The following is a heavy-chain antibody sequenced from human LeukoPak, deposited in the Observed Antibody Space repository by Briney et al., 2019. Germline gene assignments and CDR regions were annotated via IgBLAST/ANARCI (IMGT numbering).Heavy chain of an antibody. CDR2: IIGSGGNT. CDR3: ARDKRGYRVYGSDY. V-gene: IGHV3-23*01. CDR1: GFTLSTYA. D-gene: IGHD5-18*01. Sequence: GGSLRLSCAASGFTLSTYAMSWVRQAPGKGLEWVSGIIGSGGNTFYADSVKGRFTISRDNSKNTLYLQMNSLRAEDTAVYYCARDKRGYRVYGSDYWGQGTLLIVSS. J-gene: IGHJ4*02.